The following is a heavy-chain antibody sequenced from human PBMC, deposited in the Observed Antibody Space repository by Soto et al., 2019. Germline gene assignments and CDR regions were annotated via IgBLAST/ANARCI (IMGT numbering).Heavy chain of an antibody. CDR1: GFTFSSYW. CDR3: ARIGYSSSSFDY. V-gene: IGHV3-7*05. CDR2: IKQDGSVT. Sequence: EVQLVEFGGGLVQPGGSLRLSCAASGFTFSSYWMTWVRQAPGKGLEWVANIKQDGSVTFYMDSVKGRFTISRDNAKNSLYMQMNSLRAEDTAVYYCARIGYSSSSFDYWGRGALVTVSS. D-gene: IGHD6-6*01. J-gene: IGHJ4*02.